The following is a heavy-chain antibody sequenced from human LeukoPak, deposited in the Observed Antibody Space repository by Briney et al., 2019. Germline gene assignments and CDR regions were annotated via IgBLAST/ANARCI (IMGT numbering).Heavy chain of an antibody. D-gene: IGHD6-19*01. CDR1: GYTFTGYY. V-gene: IGHV1-2*02. CDR2: INPDSGGT. CDR3: ARGRSIAVAGRNIAPLDNDY. J-gene: IGHJ4*02. Sequence: ASVKVSCKASGYTFTGYYMRWVRQAPGQGLEWMGWINPDSGGTNYAQKFQGRVTMTRDTSISTAYMELSRLRSDDTAVYYCARGRSIAVAGRNIAPLDNDYWGQGTLVTVSS.